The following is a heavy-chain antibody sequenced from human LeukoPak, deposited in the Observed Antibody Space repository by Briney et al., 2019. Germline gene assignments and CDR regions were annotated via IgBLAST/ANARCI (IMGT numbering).Heavy chain of an antibody. D-gene: IGHD5-18*01. CDR3: VRVGRIQYFDY. CDR1: GFTFSNAW. Sequence: GGSLRLSCAASGFTFSNAWMSWVRQAPGKGPEWISYISGGRDTMYYADSVKGRFTSSRDNAKNSLFLQMNSLRAEDTAVYYCVRVGRIQYFDYWGQGTPVTVSS. J-gene: IGHJ4*02. V-gene: IGHV3-48*04. CDR2: ISGGRDTM.